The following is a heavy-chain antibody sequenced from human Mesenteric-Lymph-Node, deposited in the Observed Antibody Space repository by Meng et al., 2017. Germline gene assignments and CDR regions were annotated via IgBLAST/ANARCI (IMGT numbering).Heavy chain of an antibody. D-gene: IGHD6-19*01. Sequence: GESLKISCEASGFTFSNYVMHWIRQAPGKGLEWLALIPHNEHSTQFADSVRGRFTISRDNSKNTVYLQMNNLKSEDTAKYYCAREKGSSGRAGWFDPWGQGALVTVSS. CDR1: GFTFSNYV. CDR3: AREKGSSGRAGWFDP. CDR2: IPHNEHST. J-gene: IGHJ5*02. V-gene: IGHV3-30*01.